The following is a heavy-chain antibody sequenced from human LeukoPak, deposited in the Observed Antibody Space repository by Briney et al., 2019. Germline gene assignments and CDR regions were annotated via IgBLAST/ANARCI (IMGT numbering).Heavy chain of an antibody. V-gene: IGHV3-30*02. CDR1: GFTFSSYA. D-gene: IGHD1-7*01. Sequence: PGESLRLSCAASGFTFSSYAMSWVRQAPGKGLEWVAFIWYDGTNKYYADSVKGRFTISRDNSKNTLYLQMNSLRAEDTAVYYCAKFGTSREGDDAFDIWGQGTMVTVSS. CDR2: IWYDGTNK. J-gene: IGHJ3*02. CDR3: AKFGTSREGDDAFDI.